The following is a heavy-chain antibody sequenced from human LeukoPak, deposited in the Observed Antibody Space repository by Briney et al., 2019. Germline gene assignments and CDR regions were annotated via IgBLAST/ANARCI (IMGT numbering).Heavy chain of an antibody. CDR1: GGSTSSSSYY. J-gene: IGHJ2*01. Sequence: SETLSPTCTVPGGSTSSSSYYCGWIRQPPGKGLEWLGSIYYSGSTYYNPSLKSRVTISVDTSKNQFSLKLSSVTAADTAVYYCARGAAVAGGWYFDLWGRGTLVTVSS. CDR2: IYYSGST. D-gene: IGHD6-19*01. CDR3: ARGAAVAGGWYFDL. V-gene: IGHV4-39*01.